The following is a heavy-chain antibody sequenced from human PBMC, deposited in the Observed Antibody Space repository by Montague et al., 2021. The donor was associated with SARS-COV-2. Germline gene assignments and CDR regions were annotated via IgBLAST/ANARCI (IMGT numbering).Heavy chain of an antibody. V-gene: IGHV4-59*01. CDR3: ARGVTMIVVVMQYNWFDP. CDR2: VHYNGST. CDR1: GGSISSYY. Sequence: SETLSLTCAVSGGSISSYYWSWIRQPPGKGLEWIGYVHYNGSTKYNPSLKTRVTLSLDTPKNHFSLKLSSVTAADTAVCYCARGVTMIVVVMQYNWFDPWGQGTLVTVSS. J-gene: IGHJ5*02. D-gene: IGHD3-22*01.